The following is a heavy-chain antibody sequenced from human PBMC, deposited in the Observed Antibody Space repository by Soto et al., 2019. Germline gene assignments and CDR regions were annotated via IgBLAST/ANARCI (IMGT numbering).Heavy chain of an antibody. Sequence: EVQLVESGGGLVKPGGSLRLSCAASGSTFGSYSMNWVRQAPGKGLEWVSSISSSSSYIYYADSVKGRFTISRDNAKNSLYLQMNSLRAEDTAVYYCARDPPYSYGTFDYWGQGTLVTVSS. D-gene: IGHD5-18*01. CDR3: ARDPPYSYGTFDY. CDR1: GSTFGSYS. CDR2: ISSSSSYI. V-gene: IGHV3-21*01. J-gene: IGHJ4*02.